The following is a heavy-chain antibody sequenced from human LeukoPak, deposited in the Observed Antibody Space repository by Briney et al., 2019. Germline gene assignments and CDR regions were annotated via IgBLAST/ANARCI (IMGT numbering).Heavy chain of an antibody. CDR3: AGPSGSASDSEYFQN. V-gene: IGHV4-61*02. J-gene: IGHJ1*01. Sequence: SQTLSLTCTVSGGSITSGRYYWSWIRQPTGKGLECIGRVYFTGNTNYNPSLAGRATISIDTSKNQFSLKLTSVTAADTAVYYCAGPSGSASDSEYFQNWGQGTLVTVSS. D-gene: IGHD6-13*01. CDR2: VYFTGNT. CDR1: GGSITSGRYY.